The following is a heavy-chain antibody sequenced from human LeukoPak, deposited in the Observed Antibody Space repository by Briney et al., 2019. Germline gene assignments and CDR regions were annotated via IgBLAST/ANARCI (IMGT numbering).Heavy chain of an antibody. J-gene: IGHJ5*02. CDR1: GYTFTTYA. V-gene: IGHV1-18*01. CDR2: ISTYNDNT. Sequence: ASVKVSCKASGYTFTTYAIAWVRQAPGQGLEWMGWISTYNDNTNYAPKLQGRVTMTTDTSTTTAYMELRSLRSDDTAVYYCARIRTPMVRVTDNWFDPWGQGTLVTVSS. CDR3: ARIRTPMVRVTDNWFDP. D-gene: IGHD3-10*01.